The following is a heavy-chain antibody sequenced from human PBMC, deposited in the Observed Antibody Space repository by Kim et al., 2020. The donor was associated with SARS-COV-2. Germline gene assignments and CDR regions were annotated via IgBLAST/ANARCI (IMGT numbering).Heavy chain of an antibody. V-gene: IGHV3-30*18. Sequence: GGSLRLSCAASGFIFTSYGMYWVRQAPGKGLEWVAAISSDGVYRHYAESVKGRFTISRDDSKNTLFLQMNSLRVEETAVYYCAKRLDPKGALDVWGQGTTVTVSS. CDR1: GFIFTSYG. D-gene: IGHD6-19*01. CDR3: AKRLDPKGALDV. CDR2: ISSDGVYR. J-gene: IGHJ6*02.